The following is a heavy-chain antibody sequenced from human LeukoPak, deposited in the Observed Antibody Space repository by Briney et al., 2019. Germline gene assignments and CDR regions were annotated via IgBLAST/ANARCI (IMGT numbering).Heavy chain of an antibody. Sequence: GGSLRLSCAASGFTLSSYGMHWVRQAPGKGLEWVAVIWYDGSNKYYADSVKGRFTISRDNSKNTLYLQMNSLRAEDTAVYYCARNHGSYPGDYWGQGTLVTVSS. CDR3: ARNHGSYPGDY. CDR2: IWYDGSNK. CDR1: GFTLSSYG. V-gene: IGHV3-33*01. D-gene: IGHD1-26*01. J-gene: IGHJ4*02.